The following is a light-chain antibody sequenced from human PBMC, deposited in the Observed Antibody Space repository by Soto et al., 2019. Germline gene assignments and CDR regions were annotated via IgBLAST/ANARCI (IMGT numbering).Light chain of an antibody. CDR2: DSS. CDR1: QDITNF. J-gene: IGKJ5*01. Sequence: DIQMSQSPSSLSASVGDRVTITCQASQDITNFLNWYQQKPGKAPKLLISDSSNLETGVPSRFSGSGSGTDFTLTIGSLQPEDFATYYCQQYDNLPISFGQGTRLEIK. V-gene: IGKV1-33*01. CDR3: QQYDNLPIS.